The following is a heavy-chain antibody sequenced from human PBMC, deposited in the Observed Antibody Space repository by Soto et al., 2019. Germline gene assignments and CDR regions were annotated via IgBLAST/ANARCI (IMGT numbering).Heavy chain of an antibody. D-gene: IGHD1-1*01. V-gene: IGHV4-34*01. CDR3: VRDLHWNDDY. Sequence: PSETLSLTCAVYGGSLTDYWWTWIRQTPGKGLEWIGEINHIGESNHNPSLKSRVTISLDTSQNQFSLKLTSVTVADTAVYYCVRDLHWNDDYWGQGTLVTVSS. CDR1: GGSLTDYW. J-gene: IGHJ4*02. CDR2: INHIGES.